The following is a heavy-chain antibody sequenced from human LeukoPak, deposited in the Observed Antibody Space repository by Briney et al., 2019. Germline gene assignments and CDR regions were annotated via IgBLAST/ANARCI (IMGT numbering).Heavy chain of an antibody. V-gene: IGHV1-18*01. CDR1: GYTFTSYG. Sequence: GASVKVSCKASGYTFTSYGISWVRQAPGQGLEWMGWISAYNGNTNYAQKLQGRVTMTTDTSTSTAYMELRSLRSDDTAVYYCARDTYYDFWSGAIEFDLWGQGTLVTVSS. D-gene: IGHD3-3*01. CDR2: ISAYNGNT. J-gene: IGHJ5*02. CDR3: ARDTYYDFWSGAIEFDL.